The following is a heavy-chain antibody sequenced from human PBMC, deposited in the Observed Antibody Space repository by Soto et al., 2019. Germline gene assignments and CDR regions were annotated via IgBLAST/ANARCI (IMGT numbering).Heavy chain of an antibody. V-gene: IGHV3-21*01. CDR3: ASPRDYCVTTSNCFIAFDI. CDR2: ISHSGSYI. Sequence: AQLVESGGSLVKPGGSLRLSCAASGFSFGDYIMNLVRQAPGRGLEWVASISHSGSYIFYADSVKGRFTISRDNFRDSLYLQMNSLRVDDTAIYYCASPRDYCVTTSNCFIAFDIWGQGTRVKVSS. D-gene: IGHD4-17*01. CDR1: GFSFGDYI. J-gene: IGHJ3*02.